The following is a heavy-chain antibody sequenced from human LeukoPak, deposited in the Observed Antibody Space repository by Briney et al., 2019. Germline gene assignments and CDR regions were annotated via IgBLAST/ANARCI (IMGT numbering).Heavy chain of an antibody. D-gene: IGHD6-13*01. Sequence: PSGTLSLTCAVSGGSISSSNWWSWVRQPPGKGLEWIGEIYHSRSTNYNPSLKSRVTISVDKSKNQFSLKLSSVTAADTAVYYCARDRDSSSGPGSLFDYWGQGTLVTVSS. CDR3: ARDRDSSSGPGSLFDY. J-gene: IGHJ4*02. CDR1: GGSISSSNW. V-gene: IGHV4-4*02. CDR2: IYHSRST.